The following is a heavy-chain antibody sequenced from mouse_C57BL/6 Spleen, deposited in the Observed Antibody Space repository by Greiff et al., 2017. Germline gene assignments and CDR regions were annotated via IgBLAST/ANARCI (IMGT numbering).Heavy chain of an antibody. D-gene: IGHD4-1*01. CDR1: GYTFTDYY. J-gene: IGHJ4*01. V-gene: IGHV1-19*01. CDR2: INPYNGGT. CDR3: ARGGWDPFYYAMDY. Sequence: VQLQQSGPVLVKPGASVKMSCKASGYTFTDYYMNWVKQSHGKSLEWIGVINPYNGGTSYNQKFKGKATLTVDKSSSTAYMELNSLTSEDSAVYYCARGGWDPFYYAMDYWGQGTSVTVSS.